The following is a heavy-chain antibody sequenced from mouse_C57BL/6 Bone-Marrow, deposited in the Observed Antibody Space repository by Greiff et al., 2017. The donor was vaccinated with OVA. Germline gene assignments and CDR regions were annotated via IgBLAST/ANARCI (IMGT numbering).Heavy chain of an antibody. Sequence: VQLKESGPVLVKPGASVKMSCKASGYTFTDYYMNWVKQSHGKSLEWIGVINPYNGGTSYNQKFKGKATLTVDKSSSTAYMELNSLTSEDSAVYYCAREYYGSSHFDYWGQGTTLTVSS. CDR3: AREYYGSSHFDY. CDR1: GYTFTDYY. CDR2: INPYNGGT. J-gene: IGHJ2*01. D-gene: IGHD1-1*01. V-gene: IGHV1-19*01.